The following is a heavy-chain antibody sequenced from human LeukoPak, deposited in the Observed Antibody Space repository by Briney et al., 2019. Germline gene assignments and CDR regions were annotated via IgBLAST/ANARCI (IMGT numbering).Heavy chain of an antibody. V-gene: IGHV3-30*18. J-gene: IGHJ4*02. CDR1: GFTFSFSG. CDR3: AKDRSTTWSFDY. Sequence: GGSLRLSCAASGFTFSFSGMYWVRQAPGKGMEWVAFISDDGSRKYYADSVKGRFTISRDNSKNTLFLQMNSLRTEDTAVYYCAKDRSTTWSFDYWGQGTLVTVSS. CDR2: ISDDGSRK. D-gene: IGHD6-13*01.